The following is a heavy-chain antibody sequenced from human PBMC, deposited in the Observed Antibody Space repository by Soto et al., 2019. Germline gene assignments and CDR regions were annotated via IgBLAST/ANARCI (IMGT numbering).Heavy chain of an antibody. Sequence: QLQLVQSGAEVKKPGASVRVSCKASAHIVTSYYVHWVRQVPGQGLEWTGVIDPIGGRPTYAQRFQGRVTLTTDTYTSTVYMEMSSLRSEDTAVYYCVRGAVGIVARGFGMDVWAQGTTVTVSS. CDR1: AHIVTSYY. D-gene: IGHD1-26*01. J-gene: IGHJ6*02. V-gene: IGHV1-46*01. CDR2: IDPIGGRP. CDR3: VRGAVGIVARGFGMDV.